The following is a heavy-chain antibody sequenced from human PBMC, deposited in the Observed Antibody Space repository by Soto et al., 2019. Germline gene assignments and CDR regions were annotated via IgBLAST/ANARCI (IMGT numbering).Heavy chain of an antibody. V-gene: IGHV3-30*18. J-gene: IGHJ6*03. Sequence: GGSLRLSCAASGFTFSSYGMHLVRQAPGKGLEWVAVISYDGSNKYYADSVKGRFTISRDNSKNTLYLQMNSLRAEDTAVYYCAKGTTADYYYMDVWGKGTTVTVSS. CDR3: AKGTTADYYYMDV. CDR2: ISYDGSNK. CDR1: GFTFSSYG.